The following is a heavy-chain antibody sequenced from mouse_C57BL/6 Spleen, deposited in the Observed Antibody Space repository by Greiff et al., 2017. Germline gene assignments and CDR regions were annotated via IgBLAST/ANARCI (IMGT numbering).Heavy chain of an antibody. J-gene: IGHJ4*01. CDR2: ISGGGGNT. Sequence: EVMLVESGGGLVKPGGSLKLSCAASGFTFSSYTMSWVRQTPGKRLEWVATISGGGGNTYYPDSVKGRFTISRDNAKNTQYLQMSSLRSEDTALYDCARQDYYGSRYAMDYWGQGTSVTVSS. V-gene: IGHV5-9*01. D-gene: IGHD1-1*01. CDR1: GFTFSSYT. CDR3: ARQDYYGSRYAMDY.